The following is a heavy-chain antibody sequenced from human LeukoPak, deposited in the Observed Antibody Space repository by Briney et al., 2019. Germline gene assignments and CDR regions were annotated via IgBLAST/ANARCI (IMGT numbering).Heavy chain of an antibody. J-gene: IGHJ2*01. V-gene: IGHV4-30-4*08. Sequence: TLSLTCTVSGGSISSGDYYWSWIRQPPGKGLEWIGYIYYSGSTYYNPSLKSRVTISVDTSKNQFSLKLSSVTAADTAVYYCAVHYSSGWYGWYFDLWGRGTLVTVSS. CDR2: IYYSGST. CDR3: AVHYSSGWYGWYFDL. CDR1: GGSISSGDYY. D-gene: IGHD6-19*01.